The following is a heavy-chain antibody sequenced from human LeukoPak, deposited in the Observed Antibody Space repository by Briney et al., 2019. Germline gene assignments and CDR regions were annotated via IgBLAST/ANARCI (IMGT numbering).Heavy chain of an antibody. V-gene: IGHV3-48*03. CDR1: GFTFSSYE. CDR3: ARAADVEMATIIFDY. D-gene: IGHD5-24*01. Sequence: GGSLRLSCAASGFTFSSYEMNWVRQAPGKGLEWVSYISSSGSTIYYADSVKGRFTISRDNAKNSLYLQMNSLRAEDTAVYYCARAADVEMATIIFDYWGQGTLVSVSS. CDR2: ISSSGSTI. J-gene: IGHJ4*02.